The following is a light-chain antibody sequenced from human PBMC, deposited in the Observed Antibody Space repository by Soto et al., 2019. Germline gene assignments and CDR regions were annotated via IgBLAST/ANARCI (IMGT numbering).Light chain of an antibody. CDR2: AAS. CDR1: QAISTW. Sequence: DIQMTQSPSSVSASVGDRVTITCRASQAISTWLAWYQQKPGKAPKLLIYAASNLQTVVASRFSCSGSGTDFTLTISSLQPEDFATYYCQQANSFPRTFGQGTKVEIK. CDR3: QQANSFPRT. V-gene: IGKV1D-12*01. J-gene: IGKJ1*01.